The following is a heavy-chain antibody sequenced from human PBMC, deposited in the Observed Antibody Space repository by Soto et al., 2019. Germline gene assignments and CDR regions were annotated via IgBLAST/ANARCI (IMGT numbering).Heavy chain of an antibody. Sequence: GASVKVSCKVSGYTLTELSMHWVRQAPGKGLEWMGGFDPEDGETIYAQRFQGRVTMTEDTSTDTAYMELSSLRSEDTAVYYCATKGSGFGVVRTNNWFDPWGQGTLVTVSS. CDR1: GYTLTELS. V-gene: IGHV1-24*01. D-gene: IGHD3-3*01. CDR3: ATKGSGFGVVRTNNWFDP. J-gene: IGHJ5*02. CDR2: FDPEDGET.